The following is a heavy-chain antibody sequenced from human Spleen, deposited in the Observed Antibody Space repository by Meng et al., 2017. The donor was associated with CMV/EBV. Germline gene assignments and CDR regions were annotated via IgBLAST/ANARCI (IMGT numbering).Heavy chain of an antibody. J-gene: IGHJ4*02. D-gene: IGHD3-3*01. Sequence: GGSLRLSCKGSGYSFTSYWIAWVRQMPGKGLEWMGIIYPGDPDPRYSPSFQGQVTISADKSISTAYPQWSSLKASDTAMYYCARRRDFWGLFDYWGQGTLVTVSS. CDR3: ARRRDFWGLFDY. V-gene: IGHV5-51*01. CDR1: GYSFTSYW. CDR2: IYPGDPDP.